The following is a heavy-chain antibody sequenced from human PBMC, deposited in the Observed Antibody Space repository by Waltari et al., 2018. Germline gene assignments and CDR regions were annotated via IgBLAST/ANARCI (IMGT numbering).Heavy chain of an antibody. V-gene: IGHV3-49*04. CDR2: IRSKAYGGTT. Sequence: EVQLVESGGGLVQPGRSLRLSCTASGFTFGDYAMSWVRQAPGKGLEWVGFIRSKAYGGTTEYAASVKGRFTISRDDSKSIAYLQMNSLKTEDTAVYYCTRDGEYRTVAGTTSDYWGQGTLVTVSS. J-gene: IGHJ4*02. CDR1: GFTFGDYA. D-gene: IGHD6-19*01. CDR3: TRDGEYRTVAGTTSDY.